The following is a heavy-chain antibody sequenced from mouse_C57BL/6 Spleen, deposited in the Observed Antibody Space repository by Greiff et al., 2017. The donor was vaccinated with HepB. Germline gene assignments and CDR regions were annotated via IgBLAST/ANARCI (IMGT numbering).Heavy chain of an antibody. CDR3: ARRDYYGSPPYYAMDY. D-gene: IGHD1-1*01. J-gene: IGHJ4*01. Sequence: EVQLQQSGPELVKPGASVKISCKASGYTFTDYYMNWVKQSHGKSLEWIGDINPNNGGTSYNQKFKGKATLTVDKSSSTAYMELRSLTSEDSAVYYCARRDYYGSPPYYAMDYWGQGTSVTVSS. CDR2: INPNNGGT. CDR1: GYTFTDYY. V-gene: IGHV1-26*01.